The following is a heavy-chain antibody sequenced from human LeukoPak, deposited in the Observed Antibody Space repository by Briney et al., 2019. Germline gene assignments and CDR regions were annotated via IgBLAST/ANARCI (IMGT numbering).Heavy chain of an antibody. Sequence: PGGSLRLSCAASGFTFSSYWMSWVRQAPGKGLEWVANIKQDGSEKYYVDSVKGRITISRDNAKNSLYLQMNSLRAEDTAVYYCARDGAYYYGYYPFDYWGQGTLVTVSS. CDR2: IKQDGSEK. CDR1: GFTFSSYW. D-gene: IGHD3-10*01. J-gene: IGHJ4*02. V-gene: IGHV3-7*03. CDR3: ARDGAYYYGYYPFDY.